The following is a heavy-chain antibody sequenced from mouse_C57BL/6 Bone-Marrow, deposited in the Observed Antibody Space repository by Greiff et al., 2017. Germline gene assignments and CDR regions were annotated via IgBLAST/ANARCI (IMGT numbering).Heavy chain of an antibody. Sequence: EVQVVESGGGLVKPGGSLKLSCAASGFTFSDYGMHWVRQAPEKGLEWVAYISSGSSTIYYADPVKGRFTISRDNAKNTLFLQMTSLRSEDTAMXYCARGGWLLGYFDVWGTGTTVTVSS. CDR3: ARGGWLLGYFDV. J-gene: IGHJ1*03. V-gene: IGHV5-17*01. CDR2: ISSGSSTI. D-gene: IGHD2-3*01. CDR1: GFTFSDYG.